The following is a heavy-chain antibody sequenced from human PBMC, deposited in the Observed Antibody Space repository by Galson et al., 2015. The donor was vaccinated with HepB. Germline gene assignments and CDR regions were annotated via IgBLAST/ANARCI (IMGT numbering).Heavy chain of an antibody. Sequence: SLRLSCAASGFTFSSYAMHWVRQAPGKGLEWVAVISYDGSNKYYADSVKGRFTISRDNSKNTLYLQMNSLRAEDTAVYYCARNHYGSGSYYSAICDYWGQGTLVTVSS. D-gene: IGHD3-10*01. CDR2: ISYDGSNK. CDR3: ARNHYGSGSYYSAICDY. J-gene: IGHJ4*02. CDR1: GFTFSSYA. V-gene: IGHV3-30*04.